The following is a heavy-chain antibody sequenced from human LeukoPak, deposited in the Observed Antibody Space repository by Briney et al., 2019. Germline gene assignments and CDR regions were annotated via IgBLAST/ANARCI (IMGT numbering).Heavy chain of an antibody. CDR3: ARVYGSGSLSLDY. D-gene: IGHD3-10*01. Sequence: GGSLRLSCAASGFTFSSYEMNWVRQAPGKGLEWVSYISSSGSTIYYADSVKGRFTISRDNAKNSLYLQMNSLRAEDTAVYYCARVYGSGSLSLDYWGQGTLVTVSS. CDR2: ISSSGSTI. J-gene: IGHJ4*02. CDR1: GFTFSSYE. V-gene: IGHV3-48*03.